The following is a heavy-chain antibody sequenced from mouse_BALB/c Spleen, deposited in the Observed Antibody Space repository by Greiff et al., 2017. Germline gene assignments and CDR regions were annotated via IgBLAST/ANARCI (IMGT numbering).Heavy chain of an antibody. D-gene: IGHD1-2*01. CDR1: GYTFTSYW. CDR2: INPSNGRT. V-gene: IGHV1S81*02. Sequence: QVQLQQPGAELVKPGASVKLSCKASGYTFTSYWMHWVKQRPGQGLEWIGEINPSNGRTNYNEKFKSKATLTVDKSSSTAYMQLSSLTSEDSAVYYCARGNSLLRDLFAYWGQGTLVIVSA. J-gene: IGHJ3*01. CDR3: ARGNSLLRDLFAY.